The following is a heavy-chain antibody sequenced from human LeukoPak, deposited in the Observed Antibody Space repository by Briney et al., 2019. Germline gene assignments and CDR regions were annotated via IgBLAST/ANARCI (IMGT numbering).Heavy chain of an antibody. J-gene: IGHJ3*01. Sequence: GGSLRLSCAASGFTFSDYYMTWIRQAPGKGLDWISYITSSGTSTYYPVSVRGRFTISRDNARNSVYLQMKNLRADDTAVYYCARDVGATTSATFDLWGQGTMVTVSS. V-gene: IGHV3-11*01. CDR3: ARDVGATTSATFDL. CDR1: GFTFSDYY. CDR2: ITSSGTST. D-gene: IGHD1-26*01.